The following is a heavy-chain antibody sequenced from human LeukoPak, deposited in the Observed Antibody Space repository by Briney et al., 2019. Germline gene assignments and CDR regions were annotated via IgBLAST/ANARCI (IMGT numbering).Heavy chain of an antibody. CDR3: ARAPLRSWFDP. V-gene: IGHV4-59*08. CDR2: IYYSGST. J-gene: IGHJ5*02. CDR1: GGSISSYY. Sequence: SETLPLTCTVSGGSISSYYWSWIRQPPGKGLEWIGYIYYSGSTTYNPSLKSRVTISVDTSKNQFSLKLSSVTAADTAVYYCARAPLRSWFDPWGQGTLVTVSS.